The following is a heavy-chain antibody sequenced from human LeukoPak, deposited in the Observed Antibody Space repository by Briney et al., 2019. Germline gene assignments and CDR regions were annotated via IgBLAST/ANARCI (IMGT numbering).Heavy chain of an antibody. CDR2: IYYSGST. D-gene: IGHD3-10*01. V-gene: IGHV4-39*07. CDR3: ARIRGEYYGSGSSFDY. J-gene: IGHJ4*02. CDR1: GGSISSSSYY. Sequence: SETLSLTCTVSGGSISSSSYYWGWIRQPPGKGLEWIGSIYYSGSTYYNPSLKSRVTISVDTSKNQFSLKLSSVTAADTAVYYCARIRGEYYGSGSSFDYWGQGTLVTVSS.